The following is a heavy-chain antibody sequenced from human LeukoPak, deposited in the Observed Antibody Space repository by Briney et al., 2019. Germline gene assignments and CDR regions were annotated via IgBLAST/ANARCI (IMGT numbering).Heavy chain of an antibody. J-gene: IGHJ4*02. CDR3: AKRLYYGSGTYYRSYYFDY. CDR1: GFTFSGYA. D-gene: IGHD3-10*01. Sequence: SGGSLRLPCADSGFTFSGYAMSWVRQAPGKGLERVSAISGSGGSTYYADSVKGRFTISRDNSKNTLYLQMNSLSAEDTAVYYCAKRLYYGSGTYYRSYYFDYWRQGTLVTVSS. CDR2: ISGSGGST. V-gene: IGHV3-23*01.